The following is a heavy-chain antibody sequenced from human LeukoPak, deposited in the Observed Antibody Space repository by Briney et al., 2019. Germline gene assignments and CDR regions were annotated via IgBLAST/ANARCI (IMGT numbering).Heavy chain of an antibody. CDR1: GFTFSSYA. V-gene: IGHV3-23*01. J-gene: IGHJ6*02. D-gene: IGHD3-10*01. CDR2: ISDGGDGT. Sequence: GGSLRLSCAASGFTFSSYAMSWVRQAPGKGLEWVSAISDGGDGTYYADSVKGRFTISRYNSKNTLYLQMNSLRAEDTAVYYCGRETREYYFYYALDVWGQGTTVTVSS. CDR3: GRETREYYFYYALDV.